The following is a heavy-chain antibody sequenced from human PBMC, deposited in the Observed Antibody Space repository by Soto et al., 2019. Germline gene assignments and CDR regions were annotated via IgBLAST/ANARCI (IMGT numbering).Heavy chain of an antibody. CDR3: TVRFSGNSRY. Sequence: EVQLVESGGGLVKPGGSLRLSCVGSGFTFNNAWMNWVRQAPGKGLEWVGRIKSKTDGGTTDYAAPVKGRFTISRDDSKNTLYLQMNSLKTEDTAVYYCTVRFSGNSRYWGQGTLVTVSS. D-gene: IGHD2-15*01. CDR1: GFTFNNAW. J-gene: IGHJ4*02. CDR2: IKSKTDGGTT. V-gene: IGHV3-15*07.